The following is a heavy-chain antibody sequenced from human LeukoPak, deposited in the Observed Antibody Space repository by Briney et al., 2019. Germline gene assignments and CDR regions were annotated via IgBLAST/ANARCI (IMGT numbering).Heavy chain of an antibody. CDR2: INHSGST. D-gene: IGHD3-10*01. CDR3: AREYGPWFGESPPKYYYYYYMDV. Sequence: SETLSLTCAVYGGSFSGYYWSWIRQPPGKGLEWIGEINHSGSTNYNPSLKSRVTMTVDTTKNQFSLKLSSVTASDTAVYYCAREYGPWFGESPPKYYYYYYMDVWGKGTTVTISS. CDR1: GGSFSGYY. V-gene: IGHV4-34*01. J-gene: IGHJ6*03.